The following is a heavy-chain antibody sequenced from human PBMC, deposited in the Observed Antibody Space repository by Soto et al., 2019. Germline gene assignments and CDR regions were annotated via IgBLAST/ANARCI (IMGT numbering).Heavy chain of an antibody. J-gene: IGHJ5*02. CDR1: GDSVSSNSAA. CDR3: AQGGIAAAGTSSWFDP. D-gene: IGHD6-13*01. V-gene: IGHV6-1*01. CDR2: TYYRSKWYN. Sequence: SQTLSLTCAISGDSVSSNSAAWNWIRQSPSRGLEWLGRTYYRSKWYNDYAVSVKSRITINPDTSKNQFSLQLNSVTPDDTAVYYCAQGGIAAAGTSSWFDPWGQGTLVTVSS.